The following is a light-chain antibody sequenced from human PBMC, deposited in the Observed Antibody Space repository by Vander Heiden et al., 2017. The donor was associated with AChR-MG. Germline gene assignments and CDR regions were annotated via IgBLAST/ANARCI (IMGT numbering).Light chain of an antibody. V-gene: IGLV4-69*01. CDR1: SGHSNFV. J-gene: IGLJ3*02. CDR3: QTWGPGIRV. CDR2: IKSDGSH. Sequence: QLVLTQSPSASASLGASVRLTCTLSSGHSNFVIAWHQQQPEKGPRYLMKIKSDGSHSKGDWVPDRFSGSTSGAERYLTISSLQSEDEADYYCQTWGPGIRVFGGGTKLTGL.